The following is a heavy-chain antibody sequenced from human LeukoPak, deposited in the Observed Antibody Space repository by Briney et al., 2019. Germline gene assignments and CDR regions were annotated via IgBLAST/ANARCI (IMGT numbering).Heavy chain of an antibody. CDR2: MNPGSGDT. J-gene: IGHJ5*02. Sequence: ASVNVSCKASGYTFSSYDINWVRQAPGQGLELMGWMNPGSGDTDYSQKFKGRVTMTRDTSITTAYMELHSIRSDDTAVYYCARQGPKYDDKSGYYEGWFDPWGQGTLVSVSS. D-gene: IGHD3-22*01. CDR3: ARQGPKYDDKSGYYEGWFDP. V-gene: IGHV1-8*01. CDR1: GYTFSSYD.